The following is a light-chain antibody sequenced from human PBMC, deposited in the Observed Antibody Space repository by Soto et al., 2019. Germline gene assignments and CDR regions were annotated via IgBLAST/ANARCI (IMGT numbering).Light chain of an antibody. J-gene: IGKJ4*01. Sequence: EIVLTQSPSTLSLSPGERATLSCRASQSVSSSYLAWYQQKPGQAPRLLIYGASSRATGIPDRFSGSGSGTDFTLTISRLEPEDFGVYYCQQYGNSPFTFGGGTKVEIK. V-gene: IGKV3-20*01. CDR2: GAS. CDR3: QQYGNSPFT. CDR1: QSVSSSY.